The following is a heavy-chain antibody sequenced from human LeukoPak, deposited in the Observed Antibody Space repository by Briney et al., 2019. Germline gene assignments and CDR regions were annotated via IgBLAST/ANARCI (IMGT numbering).Heavy chain of an antibody. J-gene: IGHJ6*03. CDR2: TYYRSKWYN. CDR1: GDSVSSNSAA. CDR3: ARGLLPNYYGSGSNFYYYHMDV. D-gene: IGHD3-10*01. V-gene: IGHV6-1*01. Sequence: SQTLSLTCAISGDSVSSNSAAWNWIRQSPSRGLEWLGRTYYRSKWYNDYAVSVKSRITINPDTSKNQFSLQLNSVTPEDTAVYYCARGLLPNYYGSGSNFYYYHMDVWGKGTTVTISS.